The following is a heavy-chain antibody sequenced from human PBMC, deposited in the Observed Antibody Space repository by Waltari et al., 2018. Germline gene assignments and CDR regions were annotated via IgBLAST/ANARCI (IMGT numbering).Heavy chain of an antibody. CDR2: IIPILGIA. D-gene: IGHD5-18*01. Sequence: QVQLVQSGAEVKKPGSSVKVSCKASGGTFSSYATIWVRQAPGQGLEWMGGIIPILGIANYAQKFQGRVTITADKSTSTAYMELSSLRSEDTAVYYCASWDTAMVYFDYWGQGTLVTVSS. V-gene: IGHV1-69*10. J-gene: IGHJ4*02. CDR1: GGTFSSYA. CDR3: ASWDTAMVYFDY.